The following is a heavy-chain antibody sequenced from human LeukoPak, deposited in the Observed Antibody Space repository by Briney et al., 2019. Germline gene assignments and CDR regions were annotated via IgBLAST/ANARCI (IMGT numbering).Heavy chain of an antibody. V-gene: IGHV1-2*02. CDR2: INPNSGGT. CDR1: GYSFPGYY. Sequence: ASVKVSCKASGYSFPGYYMHWVRQAPGQGLEWMGWINPNSGGTNYAQKFQGRVTMTRDTSITTAYMELSSLRSDDTAVYYCARGRFSFWGSRVGHWGQGTLVTVSS. J-gene: IGHJ4*01. CDR3: ARGRFSFWGSRVGH. D-gene: IGHD7-27*01.